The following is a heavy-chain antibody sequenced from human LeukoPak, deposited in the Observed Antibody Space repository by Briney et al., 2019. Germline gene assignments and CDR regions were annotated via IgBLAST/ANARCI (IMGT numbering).Heavy chain of an antibody. D-gene: IGHD3-22*01. Sequence: AASVKVSCKASGYTFTNYDINWVRQAPGQGLEWMGWISGYNGNTNYAQKLQGRVTMTTDTSTSTAYMELRSLKSDDTAVYYCASLKNYYDSSGYLVTDAFDIWGQGTMVTVSS. CDR2: ISGYNGNT. V-gene: IGHV1-18*01. J-gene: IGHJ3*02. CDR3: ASLKNYYDSSGYLVTDAFDI. CDR1: GYTFTNYD.